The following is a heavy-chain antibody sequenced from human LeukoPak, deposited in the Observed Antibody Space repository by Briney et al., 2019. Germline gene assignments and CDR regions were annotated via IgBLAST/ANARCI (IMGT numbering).Heavy chain of an antibody. V-gene: IGHV4-39*07. CDR2: IYYSGST. J-gene: IGHJ5*02. CDR3: ARTQPQLRYLDWLLDWFDP. D-gene: IGHD3-9*01. Sequence: SETLSLTCTVSGGSISSSSYYWGWIRQPPGKGLEWIGSIYYSGSTYYNPSLKSRVTISVDTSKNQFSLKLSSVTAADTAVYYCARTQPQLRYLDWLLDWFDPWGQGTLVTVSS. CDR1: GGSISSSSYY.